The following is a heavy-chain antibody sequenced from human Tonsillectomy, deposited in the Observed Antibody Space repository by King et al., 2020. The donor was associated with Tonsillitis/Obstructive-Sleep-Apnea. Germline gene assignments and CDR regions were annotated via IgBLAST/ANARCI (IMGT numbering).Heavy chain of an antibody. CDR1: GYTFTNYA. CDR3: AVWCLYDTCGYYPDFLHI. CDR2: INTNTGNP. D-gene: IGHD3-22*01. V-gene: IGHV7-4-1*02. Sequence: VQLVESGSELKKPGASVKVSCKASGYTFTNYAINWVRQAPGQGLEWMGWINTNTGNPTYAQGFTGRFVFSLDTSVSTAYLQISSLKAEDTAVYYCAVWCLYDTCGYYPDFLHIWGQGTMVSVSS. J-gene: IGHJ3*02.